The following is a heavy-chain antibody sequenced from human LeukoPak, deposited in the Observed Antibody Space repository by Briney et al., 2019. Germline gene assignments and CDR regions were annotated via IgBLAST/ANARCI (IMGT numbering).Heavy chain of an antibody. J-gene: IGHJ4*02. CDR3: ARHAVRDGYNRHNDY. D-gene: IGHD5-24*01. CDR1: GYTFTSYD. CDR2: IYPGDSDT. Sequence: GASVKVSCKASGYTFTSYDINWVRQATGQGLEWMGIIYPGDSDTRYSPSFQGQVTISADKSISTAYLQWNSLKASDTAMYYCARHAVRDGYNRHNDYWGQGTLVTVSS. V-gene: IGHV5-51*01.